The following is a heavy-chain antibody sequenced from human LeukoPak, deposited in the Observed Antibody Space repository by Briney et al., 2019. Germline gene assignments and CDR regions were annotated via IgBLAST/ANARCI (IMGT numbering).Heavy chain of an antibody. D-gene: IGHD1-7*01. CDR1: GFTFSSYS. J-gene: IGHJ4*02. CDR2: ISSSSSYI. Sequence: GGSLRLSCAASGFTFSSYSMNWVRQAPGKGPEWVSSISSSSSYIYYADSVKGRFTISRDNAKNSLYLQMNSLRAEDTAVYYCARGGSWNYDRPFDYWGQGTLVTVSS. CDR3: ARGGSWNYDRPFDY. V-gene: IGHV3-21*01.